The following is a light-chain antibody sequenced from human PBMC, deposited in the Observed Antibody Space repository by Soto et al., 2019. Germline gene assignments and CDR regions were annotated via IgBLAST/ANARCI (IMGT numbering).Light chain of an antibody. Sequence: EIVLTQSPGTLSLSPGERATLSCRASQSVRSSHLAWYQQMPGQAPRLLIYGTSNRATGIPDRFSGSGSGTDFTLTISRLEPEDFAVYDCQQYSSSPLTVGRGTKGEI. CDR3: QQYSSSPLT. J-gene: IGKJ4*01. CDR2: GTS. CDR1: QSVRSSH. V-gene: IGKV3-20*01.